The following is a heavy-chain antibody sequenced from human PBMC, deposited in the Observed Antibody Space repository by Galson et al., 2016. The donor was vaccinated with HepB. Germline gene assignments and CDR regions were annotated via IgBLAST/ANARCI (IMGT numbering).Heavy chain of an antibody. D-gene: IGHD3-16*01. J-gene: IGHJ2*01. Sequence: SVKVSCKASGYTFTDYYMHWVRQAPGQGLEWMGIINPSSGSTSYAQKFQGRVTLTRDTSTSTVYMELSSLRSEDTAVYHCARDSQRAGGVAWYFDLWGRGTLVTVSS. CDR2: INPSSGST. CDR1: GYTFTDYY. V-gene: IGHV1-46*01. CDR3: ARDSQRAGGVAWYFDL.